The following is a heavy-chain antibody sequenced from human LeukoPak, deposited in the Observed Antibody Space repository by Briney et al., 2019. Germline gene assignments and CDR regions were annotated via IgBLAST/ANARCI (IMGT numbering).Heavy chain of an antibody. J-gene: IGHJ6*02. D-gene: IGHD2-2*01. Sequence: PGGSLRLSCAASGFTFSSYGMHWVRQAPGKGLEWVAVISYDGSNKYYADSVKGRFTISRDNSKNTLYLQMNSLRAEDTAVYYCAKEGYCSSTSCYFGMDVWGQGTTVTVSS. CDR1: GFTFSSYG. V-gene: IGHV3-30*18. CDR3: AKEGYCSSTSCYFGMDV. CDR2: ISYDGSNK.